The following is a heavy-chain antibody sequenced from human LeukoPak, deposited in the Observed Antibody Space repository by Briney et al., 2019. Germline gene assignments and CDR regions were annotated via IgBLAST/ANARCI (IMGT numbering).Heavy chain of an antibody. CDR3: ARALYCSSTSCHYYYYGMDV. Sequence: SETLSLTCTVSGGSISSYYWTWIRQPAGQGLERIGRIYTSCSTNYNPSLKRPVTISVDTSKKPFSLKLRSVTAADTAVYYCARALYCSSTSCHYYYYGMDVWGQGTTVTVSS. J-gene: IGHJ6*02. D-gene: IGHD2-2*01. CDR2: IYTSCST. V-gene: IGHV4-4*07. CDR1: GGSISSYY.